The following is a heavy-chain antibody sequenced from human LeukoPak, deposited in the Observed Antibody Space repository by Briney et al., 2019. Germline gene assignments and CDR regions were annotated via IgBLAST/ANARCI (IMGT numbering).Heavy chain of an antibody. D-gene: IGHD6-6*01. V-gene: IGHV1-69*13. CDR2: IIPIFGTA. Sequence: RASVKVSCKASGYTFTGYYMHWVRQAPGQGLEWMGGIIPIFGTANYAQKFQGRVTITADESTSTAYMELSSLRSEDTAVYYCAIAEYSSSSTRSGFDYWGQGTLVTVSS. J-gene: IGHJ4*02. CDR3: AIAEYSSSSTRSGFDY. CDR1: GYTFTGYY.